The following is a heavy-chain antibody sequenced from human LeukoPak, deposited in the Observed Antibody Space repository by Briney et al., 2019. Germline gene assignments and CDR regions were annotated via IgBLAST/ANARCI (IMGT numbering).Heavy chain of an antibody. V-gene: IGHV3-53*01. D-gene: IGHD1-14*01. Sequence: GGSLRLSCAASGFTVITNDMTWVRQAPGKGLEWVSVLYSDGNTKYADSVQGRFTISRHNSKNTLYLEMNSLSPDDTAVYYCARGVEPLAANTLTYWGQGTLVTVSS. CDR2: LYSDGNT. CDR3: ARGVEPLAANTLTY. J-gene: IGHJ4*02. CDR1: GFTVITND.